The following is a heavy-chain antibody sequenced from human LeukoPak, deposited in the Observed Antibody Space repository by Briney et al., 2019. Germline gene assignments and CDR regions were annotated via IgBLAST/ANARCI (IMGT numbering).Heavy chain of an antibody. CDR3: ARVEDYDILTGFDY. Sequence: HPGGSLRLSCAASGFTFSSYWMSWVRQAPGKGLEWVANIKQDESEKYYVDSVKGRFTISRDNAKNSLYLQMNSLRAEDTAVYYCARVEDYDILTGFDYWGQGTLVTVSS. J-gene: IGHJ4*02. CDR1: GFTFSSYW. V-gene: IGHV3-7*01. CDR2: IKQDESEK. D-gene: IGHD3-9*01.